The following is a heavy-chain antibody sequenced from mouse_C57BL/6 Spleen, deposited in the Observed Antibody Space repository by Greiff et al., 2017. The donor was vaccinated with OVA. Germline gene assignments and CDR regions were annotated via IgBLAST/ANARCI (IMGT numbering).Heavy chain of an antibody. J-gene: IGHJ2*01. Sequence: DVQLQESGPGLVKPSQSLSLTCSVTGYSITSGYYWNWIRQFPGNKLEWMGYISYDGSNNYNPSLKNRISITRDTSKNQFFLKLNSVTTEDTATYYCARATVYDGYYFDYWGQGTTLTVSS. CDR2: ISYDGSN. D-gene: IGHD2-3*01. CDR3: ARATVYDGYYFDY. CDR1: GYSITSGYY. V-gene: IGHV3-6*01.